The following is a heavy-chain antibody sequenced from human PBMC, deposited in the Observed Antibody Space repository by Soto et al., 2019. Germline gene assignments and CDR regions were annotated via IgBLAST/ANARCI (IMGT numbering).Heavy chain of an antibody. CDR2: ISSSGSTI. J-gene: IGHJ4*02. Sequence: GGALRRSCAASGFTCSSYEMNWVRQAPGKGLEWVSYISSSGSTIYYADSVKGRFTISRDNAKNSLYLQMNSLRAEDTAVYYCARDLSSSSWENFDYWGQGTLVTVSS. V-gene: IGHV3-48*03. CDR1: GFTCSSYE. CDR3: ARDLSSSSWENFDY. D-gene: IGHD6-13*01.